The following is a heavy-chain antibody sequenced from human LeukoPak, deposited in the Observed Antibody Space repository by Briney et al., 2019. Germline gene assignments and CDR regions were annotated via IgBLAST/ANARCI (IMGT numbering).Heavy chain of an antibody. CDR3: AKVFKWLSIHYGMDV. J-gene: IGHJ6*02. D-gene: IGHD6-19*01. V-gene: IGHV3-74*01. CDR1: GFTFSGYW. CDR2: INDDGSST. Sequence: GGSLRLSCAVSGFTFSGYWMHWVRHAPGKGLVWVSRINDDGSSTSYADSVRGRFTISRDNAKNTLYLQMNSLRAEDTAVYYCAKVFKWLSIHYGMDVWGQGTTVTVSS.